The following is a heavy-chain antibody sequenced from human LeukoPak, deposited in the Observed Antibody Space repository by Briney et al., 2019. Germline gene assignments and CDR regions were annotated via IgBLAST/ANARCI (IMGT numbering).Heavy chain of an antibody. V-gene: IGHV3-23*01. D-gene: IGHD3-22*01. J-gene: IGHJ5*02. CDR3: AKDRYDSSGYGFTT. CDR1: GFTFRSHA. CDR2: LIENGATT. Sequence: PGGSLRLSCAASGFTFRSHAMSWVRQAPGKGLEWVSGLIENGATTYYADSVKGRFSISRDNSMNTVYLQMNNLRAEDTAVYYCAKDRYDSSGYGFTTWGQGTLVTVSS.